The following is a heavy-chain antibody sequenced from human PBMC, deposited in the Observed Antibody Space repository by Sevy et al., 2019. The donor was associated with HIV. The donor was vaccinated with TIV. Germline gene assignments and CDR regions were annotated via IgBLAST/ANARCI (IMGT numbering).Heavy chain of an antibody. Sequence: GGSLRLSCAASGFTFSTYAMSWVRQAPGKGLEWVSTISGSGGSTYHADSVKGRFTISRDNSKNTLYLQMNVLRAEDTGIYYCAKDPWDIAVAGTDNWFDSWGQGTLVTVSS. CDR2: ISGSGGST. V-gene: IGHV3-23*01. D-gene: IGHD6-19*01. J-gene: IGHJ5*01. CDR1: GFTFSTYA. CDR3: AKDPWDIAVAGTDNWFDS.